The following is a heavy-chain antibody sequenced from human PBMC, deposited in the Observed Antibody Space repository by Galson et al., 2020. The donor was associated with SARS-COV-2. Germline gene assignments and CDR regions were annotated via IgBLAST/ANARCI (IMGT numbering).Heavy chain of an antibody. CDR3: ARGGSYVRNWFDP. V-gene: IGHV4-59*01. Sequence: ASETLSLTCTVYGGSIRRNYWSWLRQSPGKRLEWIGDIYFSGSTNSNTSLMSRVTISGDTSKNQFSLNLNSVSAADTAVYYCARGGSYVRNWFDPWGQGTLVTVST. D-gene: IGHD1-26*01. J-gene: IGHJ5*02. CDR2: IYFSGST. CDR1: GGSIRRNY.